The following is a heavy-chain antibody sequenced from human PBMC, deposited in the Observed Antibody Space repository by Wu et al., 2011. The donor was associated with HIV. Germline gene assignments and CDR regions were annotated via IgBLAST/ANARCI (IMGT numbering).Heavy chain of an antibody. CDR2: INPNSGVT. CDR3: ARDHEWLPGQYFMDA. V-gene: IGHV1-2*02. Sequence: QVQLVQSGAEVQKPGASVKVSCKVSGYTFIAYYIHWLRQAPGQGLEWLGWINPNSGVTNYAQKFQGRVSMTRDTSIATAYMELSGLTSDDTAIFYCARDHEWLPGQYFMDAWGKGTTVIVSS. D-gene: IGHD5-12*01. CDR1: GYTFIAYY. J-gene: IGHJ6*03.